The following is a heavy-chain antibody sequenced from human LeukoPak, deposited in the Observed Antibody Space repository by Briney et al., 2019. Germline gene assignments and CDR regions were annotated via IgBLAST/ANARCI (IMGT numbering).Heavy chain of an antibody. D-gene: IGHD1-1*01. J-gene: IGHJ4*02. Sequence: SETLSLTCAVYGGSFSSYYWSWIRQPPGKGLEWIGEINHSGSTNYNPSLKSRVTISVDTSKNQFSLKLSSVTAADTAVYYCASTLQLNWGQGTLVTVSS. CDR1: GGSFSSYY. CDR3: ASTLQLN. V-gene: IGHV4-34*01. CDR2: INHSGST.